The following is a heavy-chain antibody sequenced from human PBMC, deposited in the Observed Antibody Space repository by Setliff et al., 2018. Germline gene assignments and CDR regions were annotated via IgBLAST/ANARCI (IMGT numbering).Heavy chain of an antibody. V-gene: IGHV3-74*01. CDR2: IDGDGSTS. J-gene: IGHJ4*02. Sequence: GGSLRLSCAASGFTFSNYWMHWVRQAPGKGLVWVSRIDGDGSTSNYADSVKGRFTVSRDDAKNSLYLQMTSLRAEDTAIYYCARTTGYRLEGDFDYWGQGTLVTVSS. CDR1: GFTFSNYW. D-gene: IGHD3-16*01. CDR3: ARTTGYRLEGDFDY.